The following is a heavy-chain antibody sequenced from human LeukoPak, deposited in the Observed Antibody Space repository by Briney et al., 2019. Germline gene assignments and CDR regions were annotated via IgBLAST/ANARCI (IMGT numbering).Heavy chain of an antibody. V-gene: IGHV4-31*03. J-gene: IGHJ6*02. CDR2: IYYSGST. Sequence: SDTLSLTCTVSGGSISSGGYSWSWIRQHPGKGLEWIGYIYYSGSTYYNPSLKSRVTISVDTSKNQFSLKLSSVTAADTAVYYCARGADIYGMDVWGQGTTVTVSS. CDR3: ARGADIYGMDV. CDR1: GGSISSGGYS.